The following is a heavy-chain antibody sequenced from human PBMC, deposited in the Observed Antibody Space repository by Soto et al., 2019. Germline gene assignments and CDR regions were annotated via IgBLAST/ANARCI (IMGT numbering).Heavy chain of an antibody. Sequence: VGSLRLSCEASGFTFSDYYMNWIRQARGKGLEWVSYISGSHSFTKYADSVKGRFIISRDNARNSLSLQMNSLRADDTAVYYCAKVSKYCSGASCYLDSWGQGTLVTVSS. CDR3: AKVSKYCSGASCYLDS. D-gene: IGHD2-15*01. J-gene: IGHJ4*02. V-gene: IGHV3-11*06. CDR2: ISGSHSFT. CDR1: GFTFSDYY.